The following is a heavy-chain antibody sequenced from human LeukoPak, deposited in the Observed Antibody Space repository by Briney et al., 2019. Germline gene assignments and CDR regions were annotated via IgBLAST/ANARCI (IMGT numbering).Heavy chain of an antibody. CDR3: ASEQLDTVYYYYYYGMDV. Sequence: SETLSLTCTVSGGSISSRSYYWGWIRQPPGNGLEWIGCIYYSGSTSYTPSLRRLATITVDTSKTQYFLKLSFVAAADAAVYYCASEQLDTVYYYYYYGMDVWGQGTTVTVSS. J-gene: IGHJ6*02. V-gene: IGHV4-39*01. CDR2: IYYSGST. CDR1: GGSISSRSYY. D-gene: IGHD6-13*01.